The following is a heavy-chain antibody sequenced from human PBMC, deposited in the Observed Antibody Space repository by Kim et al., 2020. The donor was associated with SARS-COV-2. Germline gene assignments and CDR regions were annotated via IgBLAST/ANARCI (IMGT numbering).Heavy chain of an antibody. V-gene: IGHV4-34*01. Sequence: SETLSLTCAVYGGSFSGYYWSWVRQPPGKGLEWIGEINHSGSTNSNPSLKRRVTISVDTSKNQFSLKLRYVTAADTAVYYCARFSTAGSNDWGQGTLVTVSS. CDR3: ARFSTAGSND. CDR2: INHSGST. J-gene: IGHJ4*02. CDR1: GGSFSGYY. D-gene: IGHD6-13*01.